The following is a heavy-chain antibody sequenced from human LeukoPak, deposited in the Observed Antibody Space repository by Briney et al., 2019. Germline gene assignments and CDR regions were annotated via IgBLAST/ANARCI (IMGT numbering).Heavy chain of an antibody. Sequence: SETLSLTCTVSGGSISSSSYYWGWIRQPPGKGLEWIGSIYYSGSTYYNPSLKSRVTISVDTSKNQFSLKLSSVTAADTAVYYCARGRRDWGRKYSSSPTPLYFDYWGQGTLVTVSS. CDR2: IYYSGST. J-gene: IGHJ4*02. CDR3: ARGRRDWGRKYSSSPTPLYFDY. D-gene: IGHD6-6*01. V-gene: IGHV4-39*01. CDR1: GGSISSSSYY.